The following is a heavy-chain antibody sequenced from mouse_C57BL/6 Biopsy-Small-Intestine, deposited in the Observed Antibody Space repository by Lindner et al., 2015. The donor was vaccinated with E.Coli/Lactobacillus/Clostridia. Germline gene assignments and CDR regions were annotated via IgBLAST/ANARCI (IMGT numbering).Heavy chain of an antibody. CDR3: ARDSSSYYYYYYGMDV. V-gene: IGHV1-81*01. Sequence: SVKVSCKASGYTFTSYGISWVRQAPGQGLEWVGWISAYNGNTNYAQKLQGRVTMTTDTSTSTAYMELRSLRSDDTAVYYCARDSSSYYYYYYGMDVWGQGTTVTVSS. D-gene: IGHD1-1*01. CDR1: GYTFTSYG. CDR2: ISAYNGNT. J-gene: IGHJ1*01.